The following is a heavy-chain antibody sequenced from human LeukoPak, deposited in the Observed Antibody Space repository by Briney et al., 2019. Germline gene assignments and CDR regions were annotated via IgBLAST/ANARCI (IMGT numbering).Heavy chain of an antibody. CDR1: GFKFSDHY. D-gene: IGHD1/OR15-1a*01. CDR2: SRNKASSYTT. Sequence: PGGSQRLSCAASGFKFSDHYIDWVRQAPGKGLEWVGRSRNKASSYTTEYAASVEGRFTTSRDVSESSLYLQMNSLRTEDTAVYYCGRIAISANNGMDVWGQGTTVTVSS. V-gene: IGHV3-72*01. CDR3: GRIAISANNGMDV. J-gene: IGHJ6*02.